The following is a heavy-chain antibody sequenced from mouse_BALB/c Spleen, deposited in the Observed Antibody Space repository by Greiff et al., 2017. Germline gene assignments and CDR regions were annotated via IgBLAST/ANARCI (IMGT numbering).Heavy chain of an antibody. CDR2: ISSGGSYT. Sequence: EVHLVESGGGLVKPGGSLKLSCAASGFTFSSYAMSWVRQTPEKRLEWVATISSGGSYTYYPDSVKGRFTISRDNAKNTLYLQMSSLRSEDTAMYYCARKYGNSDWYFDVWGAGTTVTVSS. V-gene: IGHV5-9-3*01. D-gene: IGHD2-10*02. CDR3: ARKYGNSDWYFDV. J-gene: IGHJ1*01. CDR1: GFTFSSYA.